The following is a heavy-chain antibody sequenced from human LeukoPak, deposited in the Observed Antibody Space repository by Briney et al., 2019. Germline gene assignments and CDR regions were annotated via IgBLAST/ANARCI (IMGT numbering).Heavy chain of an antibody. Sequence: GASVKVSCKASGYTFTGYYMHWVRQAPGQGLEWMGWINPNSGGTNYAQKFQGRVTMTRDTSISTAYMELSRLRSDDTAVYYCASRLVRTATVTRDNWFDPWGQGTLVTVSS. CDR3: ASRLVRTATVTRDNWFDP. CDR1: GYTFTGYY. CDR2: INPNSGGT. D-gene: IGHD4-17*01. J-gene: IGHJ5*02. V-gene: IGHV1-2*02.